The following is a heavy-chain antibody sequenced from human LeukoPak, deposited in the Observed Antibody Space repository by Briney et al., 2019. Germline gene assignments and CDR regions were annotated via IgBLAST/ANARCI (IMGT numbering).Heavy chain of an antibody. CDR2: ISATGRRT. Sequence: PGGSLRLSCVASGGTFSRYAINWVRQAPGKGLEWVSAISATGRRTDYAGSVKGRFSISRDNSKNTLYLQMHSLRAEGTAVYYCAINLRGGYNYGHGDYWGQGTLVTVSS. CDR3: AINLRGGYNYGHGDY. J-gene: IGHJ4*02. D-gene: IGHD5-18*01. CDR1: GGTFSRYA. V-gene: IGHV3-23*01.